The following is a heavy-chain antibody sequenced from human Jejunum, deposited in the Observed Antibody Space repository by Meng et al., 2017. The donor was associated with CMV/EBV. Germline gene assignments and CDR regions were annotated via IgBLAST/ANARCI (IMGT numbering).Heavy chain of an antibody. D-gene: IGHD4/OR15-4a*01. J-gene: IGHJ4*02. V-gene: IGHV4-59*01. CDR1: GSISGYY. Sequence: GSISGYYFNGIRQPPGKGLEWIGSVYYTGRTNYNPSLKSRVTISVDTSKNQFSLKLSSVTAADTAVYYCARQYTCSYDANGNELDHWGQGTLVTVSS. CDR3: ARQYTCSYDANGNELDH. CDR2: VYYTGRT.